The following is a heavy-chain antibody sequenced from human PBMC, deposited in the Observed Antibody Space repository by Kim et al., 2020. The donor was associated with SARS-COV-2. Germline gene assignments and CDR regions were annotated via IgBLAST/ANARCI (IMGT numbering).Heavy chain of an antibody. Sequence: SETLSLTCTVSGGSISSSSYYWGWIRQPPGKGLEWIGSIYYSGSTYYNPSLKSRVTISVDTSKNQFSLKLSSVTAADTAVYYCARDSQSSSWFYYYYGM. CDR2: IYYSGST. CDR1: GGSISSSSYY. CDR3: ARDSQSSSWFYYYYGM. V-gene: IGHV4-39*07. J-gene: IGHJ6*01. D-gene: IGHD6-13*01.